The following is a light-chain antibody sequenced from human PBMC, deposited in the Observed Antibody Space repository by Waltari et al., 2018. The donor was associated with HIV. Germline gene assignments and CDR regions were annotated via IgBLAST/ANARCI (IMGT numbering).Light chain of an antibody. CDR3: QQYGSSFLT. CDR1: RSVDSNY. Sequence: VLTQSPATLSLSPGERANLSCRASRSVDSNYLAWYQQRPGQTPRLLIYGTSNRATCMPDRFTGGVSGADFTLSISSLEPDDFAVYYCQQYGSSFLTFGPGTKVEI. V-gene: IGKV3-20*01. CDR2: GTS. J-gene: IGKJ3*01.